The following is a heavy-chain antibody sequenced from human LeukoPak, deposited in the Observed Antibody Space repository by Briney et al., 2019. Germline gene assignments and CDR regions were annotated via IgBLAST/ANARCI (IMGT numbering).Heavy chain of an antibody. D-gene: IGHD5-18*01. J-gene: IGHJ4*02. CDR2: INPSGGST. CDR3: ARYIYGYLHY. Sequence: ASVKVSCKAPGYTFTNYNIHWVRQAPGQGLEWMGIINPSGGSTSYAQKFQGRVTMTRDTSTSTVYMELSSLRSEDTAVYYCARYIYGYLHYWGQGTLVTVSS. V-gene: IGHV1-46*01. CDR1: GYTFTNYN.